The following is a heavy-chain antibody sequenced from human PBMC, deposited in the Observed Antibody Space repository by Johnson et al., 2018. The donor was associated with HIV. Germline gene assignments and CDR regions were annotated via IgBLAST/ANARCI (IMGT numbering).Heavy chain of an antibody. V-gene: IGHV3-23*04. CDR1: GFTFSSYA. CDR3: AKGIVGAMGAFDI. D-gene: IGHD1-26*01. J-gene: IGHJ3*02. Sequence: VQLVESGGGLVQPGGSLRLSCAASGFTFSSYAMSWVRQAPGKGLEWVSAIRGSGDSTYYADSVKGRFTISRDNSKNTLYLQMNSLRAEDTAVYYCAKGIVGAMGAFDIWGQGTMVTVSS. CDR2: IRGSGDST.